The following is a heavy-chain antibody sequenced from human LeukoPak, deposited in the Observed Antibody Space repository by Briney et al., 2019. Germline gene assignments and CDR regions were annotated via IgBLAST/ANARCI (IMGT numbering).Heavy chain of an antibody. Sequence: GASVKVSCKASGYTFTGYYMHWVRQAPGQGLEWMGWINPNSGGTNYAQKFQGRVTMTRDTSISTAYMELSRLRSDDTAVYYCARGGHRLGYCSSTSCYTNFDYWGQGTLVTVSS. CDR2: INPNSGGT. V-gene: IGHV1-2*02. CDR1: GYTFTGYY. J-gene: IGHJ4*02. CDR3: ARGGHRLGYCSSTSCYTNFDY. D-gene: IGHD2-2*02.